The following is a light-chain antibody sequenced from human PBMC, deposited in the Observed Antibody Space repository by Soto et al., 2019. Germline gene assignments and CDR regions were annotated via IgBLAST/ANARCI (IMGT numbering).Light chain of an antibody. V-gene: IGKV3-20*01. J-gene: IGKJ1*01. CDR1: QSVETNF. CDR2: GSS. Sequence: EIVLTQSPGTLSLSPGERATLSCRTTQSVETNFLAWYQQRPGQAPRLLMYGSSFRATGIPDRLSGSGSGTDFTLTITRLEPEDFAVYYCQQYATSPTFGQGTKVDIK. CDR3: QQYATSPT.